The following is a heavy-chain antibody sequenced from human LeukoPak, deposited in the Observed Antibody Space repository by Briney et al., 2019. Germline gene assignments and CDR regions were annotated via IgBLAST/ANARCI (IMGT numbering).Heavy chain of an antibody. V-gene: IGHV4-59*01. Sequence: SETLSLTCTGGSTSTYYWSWIRQTPGKGLEWIGHIHFSGSTNYNPSLKSRVIISLDTSMSKNQFSLQVTSVTAADTAVYYCARFSSGSFDYWGQGTLVTVSS. CDR1: GSTSTYY. CDR3: ARFSSGSFDY. J-gene: IGHJ4*02. CDR2: IHFSGST. D-gene: IGHD1-26*01.